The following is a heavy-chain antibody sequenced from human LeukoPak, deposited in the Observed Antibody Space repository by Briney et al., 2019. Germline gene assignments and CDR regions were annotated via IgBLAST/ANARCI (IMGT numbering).Heavy chain of an antibody. D-gene: IGHD3-9*01. V-gene: IGHV1-69*01. CDR3: ARGIRYYDILTGHVKGHDNSYYYYMDV. CDR1: GGTFSRNA. CDR2: IIPIFGTA. Sequence: SVKVSCKAPGGTFSRNAISWVRQAPGQGLEWMGGIIPIFGTANYAQKFQGGVTITADEFTTTVYMELSSLRSEDTAVYYCARGIRYYDILTGHVKGHDNSYYYYMDVWGQGTAVTISS. J-gene: IGHJ6*03.